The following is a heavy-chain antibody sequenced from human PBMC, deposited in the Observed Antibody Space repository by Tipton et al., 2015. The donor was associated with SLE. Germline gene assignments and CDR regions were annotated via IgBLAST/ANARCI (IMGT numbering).Heavy chain of an antibody. CDR3: ARSDYYDSSGTDAFDI. CDR2: IYYSGST. V-gene: IGHV4-59*08. D-gene: IGHD3-22*01. CDR1: GGSIGGYY. Sequence: TLSLTCTVSGGSIGGYYWSWIRQPPGKGLEWIGYIYYSGSTNYNPSLKSRVTISVDTSKNQFSLKLSSVTAADTAVYYCARSDYYDSSGTDAFDIWGQGTMVTVSS. J-gene: IGHJ3*02.